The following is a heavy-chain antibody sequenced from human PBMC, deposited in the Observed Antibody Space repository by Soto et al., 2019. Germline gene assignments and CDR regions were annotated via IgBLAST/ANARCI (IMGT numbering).Heavy chain of an antibody. CDR3: ARDQGYCSGGSCYVAGY. J-gene: IGHJ4*02. CDR1: GFTFSSYW. CDR2: INSDGSST. Sequence: PGRSLRLSCAASGFTFSSYWMHWVRQAPGKGLVWVSRINSDGSSTGYADSVMGRFTISRDNAKNTLYLQMNSLRAEDTAVYYCARDQGYCSGGSCYVAGYWGQGTLVTVSS. V-gene: IGHV3-74*01. D-gene: IGHD2-15*01.